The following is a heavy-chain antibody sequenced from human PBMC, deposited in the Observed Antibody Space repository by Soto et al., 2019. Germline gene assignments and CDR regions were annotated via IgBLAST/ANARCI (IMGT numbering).Heavy chain of an antibody. V-gene: IGHV5-51*01. CDR2: IYPGDSDT. Sequence: PRESLKISCKGSGYSFSSYWIGWVRQMPGKGLEWMGIIYPGDSDTRYSPSFQGQVTISADKSISTAYLQWSSLKASDTAADTAVYYCARRHAHDFYDKSGDVPWGQGTQVTVSS. CDR3: VYYCARRHAHDFYDKSGDVP. J-gene: IGHJ4*02. CDR1: GYSFSSYW. D-gene: IGHD3-3*01.